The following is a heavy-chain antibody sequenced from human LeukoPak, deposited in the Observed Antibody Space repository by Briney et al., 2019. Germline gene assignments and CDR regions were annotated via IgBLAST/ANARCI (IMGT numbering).Heavy chain of an antibody. CDR1: GFIFSGFG. V-gene: IGHV3-48*02. Sequence: GGSLRLSCAASGFIFSGFGMKWVRQAPGKGLEGISYIGRSVSPGANIYYAVSVKGRFTVSRDNPEDSLFLQMNSLQDADTAVYYCARAPTPYFTYYMDVWGKGTTVTVSS. J-gene: IGHJ6*03. CDR3: ARAPTPYFTYYMDV. CDR2: IGRSVSPGANI. D-gene: IGHD2-21*01.